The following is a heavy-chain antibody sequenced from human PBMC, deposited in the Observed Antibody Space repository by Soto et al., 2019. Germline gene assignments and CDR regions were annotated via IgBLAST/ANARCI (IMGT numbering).Heavy chain of an antibody. CDR3: ARAGMPAAGTRGLVWFDP. D-gene: IGHD6-13*01. CDR2: TNPNSGNT. V-gene: IGHV1-8*01. Sequence: GASVKVSSKASGYTFTSYDINWVRQATGQGHEWMGWTNPNSGNTGYAQKFQGRLTMSWTTSISTAYMELSSLTSDDTAVYYCARAGMPAAGTRGLVWFDPWGQGTLVTVSS. J-gene: IGHJ5*02. CDR1: GYTFTSYD.